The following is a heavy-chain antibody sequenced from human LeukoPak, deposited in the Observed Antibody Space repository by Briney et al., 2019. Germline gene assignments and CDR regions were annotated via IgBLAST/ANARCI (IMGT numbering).Heavy chain of an antibody. CDR1: GFTVSSNY. CDR2: IYSGDGT. CDR3: ASSSSWYSGLDY. V-gene: IGHV3-53*01. Sequence: GGSLRLSYAASGFTVSSNYMSWVRQAPGKGLEWVSVIYSGDGTYYADSVKGRFTISRDNSKNTLYLQMNSLRAEDTAVYYCASSSSWYSGLDYWGQGTLVTVSS. D-gene: IGHD6-13*01. J-gene: IGHJ4*02.